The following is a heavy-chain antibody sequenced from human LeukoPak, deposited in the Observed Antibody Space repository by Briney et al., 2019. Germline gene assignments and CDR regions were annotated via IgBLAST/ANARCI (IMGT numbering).Heavy chain of an antibody. CDR2: ISSDSNYI. J-gene: IGHJ6*02. D-gene: IGHD3-16*01. CDR3: ARVAFGLYVMDV. V-gene: IGHV3-21*01. CDR1: RFTFSTYS. Sequence: GGSLRLSCAASRFTFSTYSMTWVRQAPGKGLEWVSSISSDSNYIYYADSLKGRFTISRDNAKNSLYLQMISLRAEDTAVYYCARVAFGLYVMDVWGQGTTVTVSS.